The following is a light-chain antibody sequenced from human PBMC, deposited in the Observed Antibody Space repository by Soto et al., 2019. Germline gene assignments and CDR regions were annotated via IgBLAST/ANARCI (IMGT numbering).Light chain of an antibody. V-gene: IGKV3-15*01. CDR1: QSVSSN. CDR3: QQYSNWPPIT. J-gene: IGKJ5*01. CDR2: GAS. Sequence: EIVMSQSVDILSVSPRERHTLSCRPSQSVSSNLAWYQQKPGQSPRLLIYGASTRATGIPARFSGSGSGTEFTLTISSLQSEDFAVYYCQQYSNWPPITFGQGTRLEIK.